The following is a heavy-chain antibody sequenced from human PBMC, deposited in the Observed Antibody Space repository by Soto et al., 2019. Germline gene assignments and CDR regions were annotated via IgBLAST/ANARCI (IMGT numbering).Heavy chain of an antibody. CDR1: GGSISSSSYY. J-gene: IGHJ6*02. Sequence: PSETLSLTCTVSGGSISSSSYYWGWIRQPPGKGLEWIGSIYYSGSTYYNPSLKSRVTISVDTSKNQFSLKLRSVTAADTAVYFCAREIVESRYYYYGTDAWGQGTPVTVSS. V-gene: IGHV4-39*02. CDR3: AREIVESRYYYYGTDA. D-gene: IGHD3-16*02. CDR2: IYYSGST.